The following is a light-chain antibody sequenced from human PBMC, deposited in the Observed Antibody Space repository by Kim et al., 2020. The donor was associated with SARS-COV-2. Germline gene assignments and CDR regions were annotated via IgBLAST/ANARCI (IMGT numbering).Light chain of an antibody. CDR3: QSYDSSLSEYV. V-gene: IGLV1-40*01. J-gene: IGLJ1*01. CDR2: GNT. Sequence: QGVTLSCTGTSSNSGADFDVHWYQPLPGTTPQRLIFGNTNRPSGVPDRFSGSKSGTSASLAINGLQSEDEANYYCQSYDSSLSEYVFGTGTKVTVL. CDR1: SSNSGADFD.